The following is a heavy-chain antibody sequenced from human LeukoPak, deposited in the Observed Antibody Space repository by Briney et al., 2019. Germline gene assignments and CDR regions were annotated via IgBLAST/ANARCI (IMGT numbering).Heavy chain of an antibody. J-gene: IGHJ3*02. Sequence: QPGGSLRLSCAASGFIFSSYGMHWVRQAPDKGLDWVAFIRYDGSRKYYADSVKGRFTISRDNSKNKMYLQMNSLRAEDTDVYYCAKDSWFGELPLWAFDIWGQGTMVTVSS. V-gene: IGHV3-30*02. CDR2: IRYDGSRK. CDR1: GFIFSSYG. D-gene: IGHD3-10*01. CDR3: AKDSWFGELPLWAFDI.